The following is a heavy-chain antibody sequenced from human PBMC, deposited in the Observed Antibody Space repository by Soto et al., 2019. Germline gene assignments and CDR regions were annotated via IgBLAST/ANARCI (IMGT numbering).Heavy chain of an antibody. V-gene: IGHV4-4*02. CDR1: GVSIRTPAW. CDR3: VRVRSVLGPAGAYVASWFDP. J-gene: IGHJ5*02. Sequence: PSGTLSLTCNVSGVSIRTPAWWRLVRQPPEKGLGWIGEIYHSGTPNYTPSLKSRVSMSVDKSNSQFSLKMYSVTAADTAVYDCVRVRSVLGPAGAYVASWFDPWGQGTLVTVSS. CDR2: IYHSGTP. D-gene: IGHD3-3*01.